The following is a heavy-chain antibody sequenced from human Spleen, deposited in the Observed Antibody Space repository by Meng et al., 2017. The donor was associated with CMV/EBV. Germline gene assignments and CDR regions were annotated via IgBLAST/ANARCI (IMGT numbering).Heavy chain of an antibody. J-gene: IGHJ5*02. Sequence: GSFSGYYWSWIRQSPGKGLEWIGEINHSGSTNYNPSLKTRVTISVDTSKNQFSLRLSSVTAADTAVYYCARHRRGGSYLRAWGQGTLVTVSS. CDR1: GSFSGYY. V-gene: IGHV4-34*01. D-gene: IGHD1-26*01. CDR3: ARHRRGGSYLRA. CDR2: INHSGST.